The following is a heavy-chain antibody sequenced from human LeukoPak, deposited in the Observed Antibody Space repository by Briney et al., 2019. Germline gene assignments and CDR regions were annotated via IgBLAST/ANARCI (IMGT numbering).Heavy chain of an antibody. V-gene: IGHV3-7*01. CDR3: ARDWNWGFWYFDL. Sequence: PGGSLRLSCAASGFSFATYAMTWVRQAPGKGLEWVANIKQDGSEKYYVDSVKGRSTISRDNAKNSLYLQMNSLGAEDTAVYYCARDWNWGFWYFDLWGRGTLVTVSS. J-gene: IGHJ2*01. D-gene: IGHD1-7*01. CDR1: GFSFATYA. CDR2: IKQDGSEK.